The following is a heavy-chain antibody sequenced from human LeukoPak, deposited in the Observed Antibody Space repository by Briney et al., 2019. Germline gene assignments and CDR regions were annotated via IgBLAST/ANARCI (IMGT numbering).Heavy chain of an antibody. Sequence: GGSLRLSCAASGFTFSTYSMNWVRQAPGKGLEWVSGISWNSGSIGYADSVKGRFTISRDNAKNSLYLQMNSLRAEDTALYYCAKDKWFGEFGYLDYWGQGTLVTVSS. V-gene: IGHV3-9*01. CDR1: GFTFSTYS. D-gene: IGHD3-10*01. CDR2: ISWNSGSI. CDR3: AKDKWFGEFGYLDY. J-gene: IGHJ4*02.